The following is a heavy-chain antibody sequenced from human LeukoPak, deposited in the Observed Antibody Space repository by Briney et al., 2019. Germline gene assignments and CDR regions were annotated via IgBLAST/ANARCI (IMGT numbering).Heavy chain of an antibody. D-gene: IGHD5-24*01. CDR2: ISSSSSYI. V-gene: IGHV3-21*01. CDR3: ARDDGYSNFDY. Sequence: GGSLRLSCAASGFTFSSYSMNWVRQAPGKGLEWVSSISSSSSYIYYADSVKGRFTISRDNAKNSLYLQMNSLRAEDAAVYYCARDDGYSNFDYWGQGTLVTASS. CDR1: GFTFSSYS. J-gene: IGHJ4*02.